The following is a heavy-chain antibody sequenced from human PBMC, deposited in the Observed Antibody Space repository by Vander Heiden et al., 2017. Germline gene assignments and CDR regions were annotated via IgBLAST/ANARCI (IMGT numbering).Heavy chain of an antibody. CDR1: GGTFSSDA. V-gene: IGHV1-69*01. D-gene: IGHD6-13*01. Sequence: QVQLMQSGSGVTNPGSSVKVSCKASGGTFSSDAISWVRQPPGQGLEWMGGIIPIFGTANHAQKFQGRVTITADEATSTAYMELSSLRSEDTAVYYCARGPSGIAAEHRIWGQGTLVTVSS. CDR3: ARGPSGIAAEHRI. J-gene: IGHJ3*02. CDR2: IIPIFGTA.